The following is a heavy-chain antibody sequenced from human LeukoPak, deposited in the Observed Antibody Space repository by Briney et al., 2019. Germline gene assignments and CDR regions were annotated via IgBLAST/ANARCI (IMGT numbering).Heavy chain of an antibody. CDR2: IYPGDSDT. Sequence: HGESLKISCKGSGYSFTSYWIGWVRQMPGKGLEWMGIIYPGDSDTRYSPSFQGQVTISADKSISTAYLQWSSLKASDTAMYYCARLESDNYYYYYMDVWGKGTTVTVSS. V-gene: IGHV5-51*01. J-gene: IGHJ6*03. CDR1: GYSFTSYW. CDR3: ARLESDNYYYYYMDV. D-gene: IGHD2-21*02.